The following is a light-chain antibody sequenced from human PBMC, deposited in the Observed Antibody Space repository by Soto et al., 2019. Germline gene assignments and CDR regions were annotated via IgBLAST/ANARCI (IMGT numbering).Light chain of an antibody. J-gene: IGKJ2*01. V-gene: IGKV3-20*01. CDR2: GES. Sequence: EIVLTQSPGTLSLSPGERATLSCRASQSVSSSYLAWYQQKPGQAPRVLIYGESSRATGIPDRFSGSGSGTDFTLTISRLEPEDFAVYYCQQYGSSPMYTFGQGTKLEIK. CDR3: QQYGSSPMYT. CDR1: QSVSSSY.